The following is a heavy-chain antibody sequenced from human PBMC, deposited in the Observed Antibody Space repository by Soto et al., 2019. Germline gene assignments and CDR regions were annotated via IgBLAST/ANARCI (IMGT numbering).Heavy chain of an antibody. J-gene: IGHJ6*02. D-gene: IGHD4-4*01. CDR1: GGTFSSYA. CDR2: IIPIFGTA. V-gene: IGHV1-69*13. Sequence: ASVQVSCKASGGTFSSYAISWVRQAPGQGLEWMGGIIPIFGTANYAQKFQGRVTITADESTSTAYMELRSLRSEDTDVYYCARAYSNYGRYGMDVWGQGTTVTVS. CDR3: ARAYSNYGRYGMDV.